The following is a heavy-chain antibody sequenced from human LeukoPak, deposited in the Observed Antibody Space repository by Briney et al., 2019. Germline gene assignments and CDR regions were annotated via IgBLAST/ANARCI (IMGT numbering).Heavy chain of an antibody. CDR3: ARDGYCSGGSCYATNFDY. V-gene: IGHV4-61*02. J-gene: IGHJ4*02. D-gene: IGHD2-15*01. CDR1: GGSVSSGDYY. Sequence: SETLSLTCTVSGGSVSSGDYYWTWIRQPAGKGLEWIGRIYTSGSTSYSPSLKSRVTISLDTSKNQFSLRLSSVTAADTAVYYCARDGYCSGGSCYATNFDYWGQGTLVTVSS. CDR2: IYTSGST.